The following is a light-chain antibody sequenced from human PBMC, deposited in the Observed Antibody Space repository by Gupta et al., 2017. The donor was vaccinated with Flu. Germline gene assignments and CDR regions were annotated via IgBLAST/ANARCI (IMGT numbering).Light chain of an antibody. Sequence: SYELAQPPSVSVSPGQTASVTCSGDKLGDKFVSWYQPKPGQSPVVVIYDDNRRPSGIPERLSGSNSGNTATLTISGTLAVDEADYFCQAWDDSTVVFGGGTKLTVL. CDR2: DDN. V-gene: IGLV3-1*01. J-gene: IGLJ2*01. CDR3: QAWDDSTVV. CDR1: KLGDKF.